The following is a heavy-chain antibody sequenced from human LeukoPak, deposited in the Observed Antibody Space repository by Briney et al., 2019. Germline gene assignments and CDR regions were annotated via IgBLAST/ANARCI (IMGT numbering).Heavy chain of an antibody. V-gene: IGHV4-4*02. D-gene: IGHD1-20*01. CDR3: ARLVRFNWNPYYFDH. J-gene: IGHJ4*02. CDR1: GGSISNTNW. CDR2: VNLQGST. Sequence: SETLSLTCGVSGGSISNTNWWTWVRQPPGKGLEWIGEVNLQGSTNYNPSLKSRVAISVDKSENHISLNLTSVTAADTAVYYCARLVRFNWNPYYFDHRGQGTLVTVSS.